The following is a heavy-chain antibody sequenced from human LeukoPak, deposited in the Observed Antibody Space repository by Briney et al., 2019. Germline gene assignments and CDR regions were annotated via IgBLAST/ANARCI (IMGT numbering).Heavy chain of an antibody. CDR3: AKDHRVAVATNYYYYYMDV. CDR2: MYSGGST. CDR1: GFTGSRNY. D-gene: IGHD6-19*01. V-gene: IGHV3-53*01. J-gene: IGHJ6*03. Sequence: SGRPLRLSCAASGFTGSRNYMSWVRQAPRKGLEWVSVMYSGGSTYYADSVKGRFTISRDNSKNTLYLQMNSLRAEDTAVYYCAKDHRVAVATNYYYYYMDVWGKGTTVTVSS.